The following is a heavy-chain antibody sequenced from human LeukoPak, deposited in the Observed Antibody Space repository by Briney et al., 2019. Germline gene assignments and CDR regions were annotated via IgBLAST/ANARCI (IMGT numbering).Heavy chain of an antibody. CDR2: ISAYNGNT. Sequence: ASVKVSCKASGYTFTSYGISWVRQAPGQGLEWMGWISAYNGNTNYAQKLQGRVTMTTDTSTSTAYMELRSLRSDDTAVYYCARGPYYDFWSGYYTSPRDNWFDPWGQGTLVTVSS. V-gene: IGHV1-18*01. J-gene: IGHJ5*02. D-gene: IGHD3-3*01. CDR3: ARGPYYDFWSGYYTSPRDNWFDP. CDR1: GYTFTSYG.